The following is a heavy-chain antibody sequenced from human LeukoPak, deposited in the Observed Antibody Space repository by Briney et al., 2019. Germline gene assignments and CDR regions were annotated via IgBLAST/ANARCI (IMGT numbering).Heavy chain of an antibody. Sequence: SETLSLTCTVSGGSISSSSYYWGWIRQPPGKGLEWIGSIYYSGSTYDNPSLKSQVTISVDTSKNQFSLKLSSVTAADTAVYYCARTAYTYGYRPLFDYWGQGTLVTVSS. CDR2: IYYSGST. D-gene: IGHD5-18*01. CDR1: GGSISSSSYY. V-gene: IGHV4-39*01. CDR3: ARTAYTYGYRPLFDY. J-gene: IGHJ4*02.